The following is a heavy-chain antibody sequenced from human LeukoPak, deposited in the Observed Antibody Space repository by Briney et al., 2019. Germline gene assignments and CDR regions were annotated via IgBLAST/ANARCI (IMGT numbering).Heavy chain of an antibody. CDR1: GFTFSSYW. CDR2: INSDGSST. D-gene: IGHD4-23*01. J-gene: IGHJ4*02. CDR3: ATTTVVTYFDY. V-gene: IGHV3-74*01. Sequence: GGSLRLSCAASGFTFSSYWMHWVRHAPGKGLVWVSRINSDGSSTSYADSVKGRFTISRDNAKNTLYLQMNSLRAEDTAVYYCATTTVVTYFDYWGQGTLVTVSS.